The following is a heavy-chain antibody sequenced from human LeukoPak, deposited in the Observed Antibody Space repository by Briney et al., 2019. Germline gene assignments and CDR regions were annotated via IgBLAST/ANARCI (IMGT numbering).Heavy chain of an antibody. CDR3: ARGRHCSGGSCYDDYWFDP. CDR2: INHSGST. D-gene: IGHD2-15*01. Sequence: SETQSLTCAVYGGSFSGYYWIWIRQPPGKGLEWIGEINHSGSTNYNPSLKSRVTISVDTSKNQFSLKLSSVTAADTAVYYCARGRHCSGGSCYDDYWFDPWGQGTLVTVSS. V-gene: IGHV4-34*01. CDR1: GGSFSGYY. J-gene: IGHJ5*02.